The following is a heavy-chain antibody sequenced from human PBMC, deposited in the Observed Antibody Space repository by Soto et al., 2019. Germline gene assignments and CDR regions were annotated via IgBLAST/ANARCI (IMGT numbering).Heavy chain of an antibody. D-gene: IGHD1-26*01. CDR1: GGSISSSSYY. V-gene: IGHV4-39*01. J-gene: IGHJ6*02. CDR3: ARRPLLKVPYGMDV. Sequence: SETLSLTCTVSGGSISSSSYYWGWIRQPPGKGLEWIGSISYSGSTYYNPSLKSRVTISVDMSKNQFSLKLSSVTAADTAVYYCARRPLLKVPYGMDVWGQGTTVTVSS. CDR2: ISYSGST.